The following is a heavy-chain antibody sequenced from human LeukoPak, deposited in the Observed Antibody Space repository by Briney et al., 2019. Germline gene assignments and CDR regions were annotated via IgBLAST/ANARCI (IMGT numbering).Heavy chain of an antibody. D-gene: IGHD5-12*01. CDR1: GGSFSGYY. Sequence: SETLSLTCAVYGGSFSGYYWSWIRQPPGKGLEWIGEINHSGSTNYNPPLKSRVTISVDTSKNQFSLKLSSVTAADTAVYYCARGGLRLGHWGQGTLVTVSS. CDR3: ARGGLRLGH. V-gene: IGHV4-34*01. CDR2: INHSGST. J-gene: IGHJ4*02.